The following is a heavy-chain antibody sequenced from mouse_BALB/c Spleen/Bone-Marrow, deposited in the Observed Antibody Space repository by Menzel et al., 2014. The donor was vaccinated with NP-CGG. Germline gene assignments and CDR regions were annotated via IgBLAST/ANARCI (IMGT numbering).Heavy chain of an antibody. D-gene: IGHD2-1*01. CDR1: GYTFTNFW. CDR3: ARFYGNYGWYFDV. Sequence: DLVKPGASVKLSCKASGYTFTNFWINWIKQRPGQGLEWVGRIAPGSGSTYYNEIFKGKATLTVDTSSSTAYIQLSCLSSEDSAVYFCARFYGNYGWYFDVWGAGTTVTVSS. CDR2: IAPGSGST. J-gene: IGHJ1*01. V-gene: IGHV1S41*01.